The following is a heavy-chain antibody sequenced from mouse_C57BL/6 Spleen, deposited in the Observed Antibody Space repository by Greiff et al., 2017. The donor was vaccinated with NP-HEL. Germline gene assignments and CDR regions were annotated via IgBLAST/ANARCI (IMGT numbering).Heavy chain of an antibody. J-gene: IGHJ4*01. V-gene: IGHV1-76*01. CDR2: IYPGSGNT. Sequence: QVQLQQSGAELVRPGASVKLSCKASGYTFTDYYINWVKQRPGQGLEWIARIYPGSGNTYYNEKFKGKATLTAEKSSSTAYMQLSSLTSEDSAVYFCARSEDYDDAMDYWGQGTSVTVSS. D-gene: IGHD2-4*01. CDR1: GYTFTDYY. CDR3: ARSEDYDDAMDY.